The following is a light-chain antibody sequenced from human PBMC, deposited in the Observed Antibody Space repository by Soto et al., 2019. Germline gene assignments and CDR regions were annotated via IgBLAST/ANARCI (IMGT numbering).Light chain of an antibody. V-gene: IGKV4-1*01. J-gene: IGKJ1*01. CDR2: WAS. Sequence: DIVMTQSPDSLAVSLGARATINCKSSQSLLYSSNNKNYLTWYQQKPGQPPKMIIYWASSRKSGVPDRFSGSGSGTDFTLTISSLQAEDVAVYYCQQYYSHPPTFGQGTKVEVK. CDR1: QSLLYSSNNKNY. CDR3: QQYYSHPPT.